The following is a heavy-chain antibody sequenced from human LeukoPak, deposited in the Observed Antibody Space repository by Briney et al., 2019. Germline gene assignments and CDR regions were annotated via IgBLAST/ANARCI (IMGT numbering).Heavy chain of an antibody. Sequence: PSETLSLTCAVYGGSFSGYYWSWIRQPPGKGLEWIGEINHSGSINYNPSLKSRVTISVDTSKNQFSLKLSSVTAADTAVYYCARGCARYDFWSGYYCPYYFDYWGQGTLVTVSS. CDR3: ARGCARYDFWSGYYCPYYFDY. J-gene: IGHJ4*02. CDR2: INHSGSI. CDR1: GGSFSGYY. V-gene: IGHV4-34*01. D-gene: IGHD3-3*01.